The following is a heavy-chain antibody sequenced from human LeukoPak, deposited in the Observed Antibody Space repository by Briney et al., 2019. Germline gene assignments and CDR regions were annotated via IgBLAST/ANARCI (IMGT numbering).Heavy chain of an antibody. D-gene: IGHD3-22*01. CDR3: VKSIYYDSSGPFDY. CDR2: ISWNSGGI. CDR1: GFTFDVYA. V-gene: IGHV3-9*03. Sequence: GGSLRLSCAASGFTFDVYAMHWVRQAPGKGLEWVSGISWNSGGIGYADSVKGRFTISRDNAKNSLYLQMNSLRPEDMALYYCVKSIYYDSSGPFDYWGQGTLVTVSS. J-gene: IGHJ4*02.